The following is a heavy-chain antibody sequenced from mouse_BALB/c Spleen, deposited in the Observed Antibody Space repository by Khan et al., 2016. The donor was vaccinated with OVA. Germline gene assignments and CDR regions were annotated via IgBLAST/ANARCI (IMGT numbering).Heavy chain of an antibody. V-gene: IGHV3-2*02. Sequence: EVQLLESGPGLVKPSQSLTLTCTATGYSITSDYAWNWLRKLPGNKLEWMGYISYSGSTSYNQSLKSRISITRDTSKNPVYLQMKTVTTEDTATXDGASDGSRDSCAMDYWGQGTAVTVSS. J-gene: IGHJ4*01. CDR3: ASDGSRDSCAMDY. D-gene: IGHD2-3*01. CDR2: ISYSGST. CDR1: GYSITSDYA.